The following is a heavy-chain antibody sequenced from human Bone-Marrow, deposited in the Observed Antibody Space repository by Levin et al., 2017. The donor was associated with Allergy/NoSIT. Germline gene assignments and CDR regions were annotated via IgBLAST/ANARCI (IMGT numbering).Heavy chain of an antibody. D-gene: IGHD6-13*01. J-gene: IGHJ4*02. CDR2: IKTKTDGGTT. CDR3: TTAHSSSRDY. V-gene: IGHV3-15*01. Sequence: GGSLRLSCAASGFTFSNTWMTWVRQAPGKGLESVGRIKTKTDGGTTEYAAPVKGRFTISRDDSKNTLYLQMNSLKTEDTAVYYCTTAHSSSRDYWGQGTLVTVSS. CDR1: GFTFSNTW.